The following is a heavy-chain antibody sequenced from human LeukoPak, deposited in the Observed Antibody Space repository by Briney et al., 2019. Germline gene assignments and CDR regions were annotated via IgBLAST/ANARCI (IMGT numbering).Heavy chain of an antibody. V-gene: IGHV3-7*03. CDR2: IRQDGSDD. D-gene: IGHD3-10*01. J-gene: IGHJ4*02. Sequence: GGSLRLSCAASGFAFSHYWMSWVRQAPGKGLEWLANIRQDGSDDYYADSVKGRFTFSRDNARNSMYLQMNSLRAEDTAVYYCAKDQQYYYGSGFDYWGQGTLVTVSS. CDR3: AKDQQYYYGSGFDY. CDR1: GFAFSHYW.